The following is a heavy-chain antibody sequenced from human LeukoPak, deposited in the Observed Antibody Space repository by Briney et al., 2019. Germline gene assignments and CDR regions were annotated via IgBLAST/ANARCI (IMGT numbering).Heavy chain of an antibody. CDR1: GGSFSGYY. D-gene: IGHD6-13*01. Sequence: PSETLSLTCAVYGGSFSGYYWSWIRQPPGKGLEWIGEINHSGSTNYNPSLKSRVTISVDTSKNQFSLKLSSVTAADTAVYYCAREPGGAAPLDYWGQGTLVTVSS. V-gene: IGHV4-34*01. CDR3: AREPGGAAPLDY. CDR2: INHSGST. J-gene: IGHJ4*02.